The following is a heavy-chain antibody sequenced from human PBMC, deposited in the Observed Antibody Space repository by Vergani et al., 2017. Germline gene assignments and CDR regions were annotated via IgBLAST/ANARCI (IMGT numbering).Heavy chain of an antibody. Sequence: EVQLVESGGGLVQPGGSLRLSCAASGFTFSSYEMNWVRQAPGKGLEWVSYISSSGGNTYFADSVKGRFTISRDNSKNTLYLQMNSLRAEDTAVYYCAKDLRPKGYYFDYWGQGTLVTVSS. J-gene: IGHJ4*02. CDR1: GFTFSSYE. CDR2: ISSSGGNT. V-gene: IGHV3-48*03. CDR3: AKDLRPKGYYFDY.